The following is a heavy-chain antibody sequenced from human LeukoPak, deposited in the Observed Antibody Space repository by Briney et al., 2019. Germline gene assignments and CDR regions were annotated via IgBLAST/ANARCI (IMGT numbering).Heavy chain of an antibody. V-gene: IGHV3-7*03. CDR3: ANHGSGPYYYYYGMDV. CDR2: VKQEGSEK. J-gene: IGHJ6*04. CDR1: GFTFSSYW. Sequence: PGGALRLSCAASGFTFSSYWMSWVRQAPGKGLEGVAHVKQEGSEKYYVDSVRGGFTISRDSERNSLYLQMHSLRAEDTAVCYCANHGSGPYYYYYGMDVWGKGTTVSVSS. D-gene: IGHD3-10*01.